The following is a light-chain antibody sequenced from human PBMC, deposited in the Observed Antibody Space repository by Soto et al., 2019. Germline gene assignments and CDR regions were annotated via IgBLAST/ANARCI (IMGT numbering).Light chain of an antibody. Sequence: SYELTQPPSVSVAPGKTATITCGGNNIGSKSVHWYQQKPGQAPVLVIYYNTDRPSGIPERFSGSNSGNTATLTISRVEAGDEADYYCQVWDTDSDHVVFGGGTKLTVL. CDR1: NIGSKS. CDR2: YNT. CDR3: QVWDTDSDHVV. V-gene: IGLV3-21*04. J-gene: IGLJ2*01.